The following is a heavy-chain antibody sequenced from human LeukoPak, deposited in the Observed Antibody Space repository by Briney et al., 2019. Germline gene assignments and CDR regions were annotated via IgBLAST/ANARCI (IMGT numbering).Heavy chain of an antibody. CDR1: GGSISSSNW. D-gene: IGHD3-3*01. J-gene: IGHJ6*03. CDR3: ARDHFYDFWSGFYYMDV. CDR2: IYHSGST. V-gene: IGHV4-4*02. Sequence: PSETLSLTCAVSGGSISSSNWWSWVRQPPGKGLEWIGEIYHSGSTNYNPSLKSRVTISVDKSKNQFSLKLSSVTAADTAVYYCARDHFYDFWSGFYYMDVWGKGTTVTVSS.